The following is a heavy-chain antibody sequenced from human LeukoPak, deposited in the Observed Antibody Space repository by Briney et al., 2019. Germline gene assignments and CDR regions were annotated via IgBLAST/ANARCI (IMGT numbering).Heavy chain of an antibody. J-gene: IGHJ6*03. V-gene: IGHV3-30*02. Sequence: GGSLRLSCAASGFTFSSYGMHWVRQAPGKGLEWVAFIRYDGSNKYYADSVKGRFTISRDNAKNSLYLQMNSLRAEDTAVYYCARVISEYYYYYYMDVWGKGTTVTVSS. CDR1: GFTFSSYG. CDR2: IRYDGSNK. CDR3: ARVISEYYYYYYMDV. D-gene: IGHD3-3*02.